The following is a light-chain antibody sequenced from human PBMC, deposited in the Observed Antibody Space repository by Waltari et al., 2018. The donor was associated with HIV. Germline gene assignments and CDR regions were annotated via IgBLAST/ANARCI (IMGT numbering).Light chain of an antibody. V-gene: IGKV3D-15*01. CDR2: DAS. CDR3: QHYDNWLWT. J-gene: IGKJ1*01. Sequence: VLTQSPATLSVSPGERATLSCRVSQSGTFKLAWYQQKPGQAPRLLIYDASTRATGVPDRFRGSGSGTEFTLTISSLQSEDLAVYYCQHYDNWLWTFGQGTKVEIK. CDR1: QSGTFK.